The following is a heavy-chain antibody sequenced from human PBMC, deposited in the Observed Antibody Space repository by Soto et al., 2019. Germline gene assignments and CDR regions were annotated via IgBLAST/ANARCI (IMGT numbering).Heavy chain of an antibody. CDR3: VGGSWFD. V-gene: IGHV3-9*01. CDR1: GYSFEDYS. D-gene: IGHD2-15*01. Sequence: EVQLVESGGDMVQPGRSLKLSCVGSGYSFEDYSMHWVRQAPGKGLEWVSGISWNGNFTGYADSVKGRFTISRDNAKNSLFLQMRSLSLEDTALYYCVGGSWFDWGQGTLGTVSS. J-gene: IGHJ4*02. CDR2: ISWNGNFT.